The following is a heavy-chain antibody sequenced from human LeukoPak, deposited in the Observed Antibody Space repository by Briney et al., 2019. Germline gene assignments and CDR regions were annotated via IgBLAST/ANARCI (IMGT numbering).Heavy chain of an antibody. CDR3: ARSSGYDAYYFDY. V-gene: IGHV4-34*01. CDR2: INHSGST. Sequence: SETLSLTCAVYGGXFSGYYWSWIRQPPGKGLEWIGEINHSGSTNYNPSLKSRVTISVDTSKNQFSLKLTSVTAADTAVYYCARSSGYDAYYFDYWGQGTLVTVSS. D-gene: IGHD5-12*01. J-gene: IGHJ4*02. CDR1: GGXFSGYY.